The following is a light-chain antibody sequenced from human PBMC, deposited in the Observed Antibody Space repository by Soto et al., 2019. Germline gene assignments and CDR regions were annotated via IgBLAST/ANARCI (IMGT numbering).Light chain of an antibody. Sequence: EIVLTQSPGTLSLSPGERATLYCRASQSVRNNYLAWYQQKPGQAPRFLIYDASSRATGIPDRFSGSGSGTDFTLTISRLETEDFAGYYCQQYGSTPINFGGGTKVEIK. CDR1: QSVRNNY. J-gene: IGKJ4*01. V-gene: IGKV3-20*01. CDR2: DAS. CDR3: QQYGSTPIN.